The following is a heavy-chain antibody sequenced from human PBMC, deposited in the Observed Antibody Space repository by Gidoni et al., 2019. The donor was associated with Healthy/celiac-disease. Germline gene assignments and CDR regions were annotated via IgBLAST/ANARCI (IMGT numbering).Heavy chain of an antibody. CDR1: GFPFSSYA. Sequence: QVQLVESGGGVVQPGRSLRLSCAASGFPFSSYAMHWVRQAPGKGLEWVAVISYDGSNKYYADSVKGRFTISRDNSKNTLYLQMNSLRAEDTAVYYCARDRVGYDLIFVGNYFDYWGQGTLVTVSS. CDR2: ISYDGSNK. J-gene: IGHJ4*02. CDR3: ARDRVGYDLIFVGNYFDY. V-gene: IGHV3-30-3*01. D-gene: IGHD5-12*01.